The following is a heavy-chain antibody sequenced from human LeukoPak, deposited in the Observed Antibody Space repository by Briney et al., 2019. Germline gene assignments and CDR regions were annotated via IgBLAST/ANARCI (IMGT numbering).Heavy chain of an antibody. CDR1: GGSFSGYY. J-gene: IGHJ3*02. CDR2: INHSGST. V-gene: IGHV4-34*01. CDR3: ARGSTVVVVAATCLAFDI. D-gene: IGHD2-15*01. Sequence: PSETLSLTCAVYGGSFSGYYWSWIRQPPGKGLEWIGEINHSGSTNYNPSLKSRVTISVDTSKNQFSLKLSSVTAADTAVYYCARGSTVVVVAATCLAFDIWGQGTMVTVSS.